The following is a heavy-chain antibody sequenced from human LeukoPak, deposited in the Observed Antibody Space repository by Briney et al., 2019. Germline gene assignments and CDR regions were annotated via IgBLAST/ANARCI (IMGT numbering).Heavy chain of an antibody. V-gene: IGHV4-39*01. CDR3: ARQSSTGSEYYYDSSGYSYSLRY. D-gene: IGHD3-22*01. CDR2: IYYSGST. CDR1: GGSISSSSYY. Sequence: SETLSLTCTVSGGSISSSSYYWGWIRQPPGKGLEWIGSIYYSGSTYYNPSLKSRVTISVDTSKNQFSLKLSSVTAADTAVYYCARQSSTGSEYYYDSSGYSYSLRYWGQGTLVTDSS. J-gene: IGHJ4*02.